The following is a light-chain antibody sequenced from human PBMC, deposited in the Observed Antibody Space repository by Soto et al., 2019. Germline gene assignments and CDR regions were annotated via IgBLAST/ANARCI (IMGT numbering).Light chain of an antibody. CDR2: DVT. J-gene: IGLJ1*01. V-gene: IGLV2-11*01. CDR3: RSNAGSVEV. CDR1: SSDVGAYNY. Sequence: QSVLTQPPSVSGSPGQSVTISCTGTSSDVGAYNYVAWYQQHPGKAPKIMIYDVTKRPSGVPDRFSGSKSGNTASLTISGLQAEDEADYYCRSNAGSVEVFGTGTKVTVL.